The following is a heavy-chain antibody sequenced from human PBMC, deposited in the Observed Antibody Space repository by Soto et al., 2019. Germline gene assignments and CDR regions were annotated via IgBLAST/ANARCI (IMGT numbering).Heavy chain of an antibody. J-gene: IGHJ4*02. CDR2: FDPEDGET. V-gene: IGHV1-24*01. CDR1: GYTLTELS. D-gene: IGHD3-22*01. CDR3: ATDANYYDSSGYIY. Sequence: ASVKVSCKVSGYTLTELSMHWVRQAPGKGLEWMGGFDPEDGETIYAQKFQGRVTMTEDTSTDTAYMELSSLRSEDTAVYYCATDANYYDSSGYIYWGQGTLVTVS.